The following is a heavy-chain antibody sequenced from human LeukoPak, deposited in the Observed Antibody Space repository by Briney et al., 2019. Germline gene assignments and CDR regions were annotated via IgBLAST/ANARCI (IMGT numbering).Heavy chain of an antibody. CDR1: GFTFSSYA. D-gene: IGHD6-6*01. Sequence: GGSLRLSCAASGFTFSSYAMHWVRQAPGKGLEWVAVISYDGSNKYYADSVKGRFTISRDNSKNTLYLQMNSLRAEDTAVYYCAREIWEQLGDYYYYYMDVWGKGTTVTVSS. CDR3: AREIWEQLGDYYYYYMDV. CDR2: ISYDGSNK. V-gene: IGHV3-30*04. J-gene: IGHJ6*03.